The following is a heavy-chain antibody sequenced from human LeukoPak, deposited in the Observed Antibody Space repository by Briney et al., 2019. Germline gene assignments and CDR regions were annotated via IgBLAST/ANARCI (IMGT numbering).Heavy chain of an antibody. D-gene: IGHD4-17*01. Sequence: GGSLRLSCAASGFSFHSYAMTWVRQAPGKGLEWVSSISGSGQSAHYSDSVQGRFTISRDNSKSTLFVQMNSLRVEDTAIYYCTKINDYGARDACEFWGQGTLVTVSS. J-gene: IGHJ3*01. V-gene: IGHV3-23*01. CDR1: GFSFHSYA. CDR3: TKINDYGARDACEF. CDR2: ISGSGQSA.